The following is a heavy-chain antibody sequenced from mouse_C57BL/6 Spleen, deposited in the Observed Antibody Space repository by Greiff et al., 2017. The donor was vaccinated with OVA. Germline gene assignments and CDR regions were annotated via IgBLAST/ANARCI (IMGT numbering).Heavy chain of an antibody. Sequence: VQLQQSGPELVKPGASVKISCKASGYTFTDYYMNWVKQSHGKSLEWIGDINPNNGGTSYNQKFKGKATLTVDKSSSTAYMELRSLTSEDSAVYYCASRGIYYDYDVGYFDVWGTGTTVTVSS. J-gene: IGHJ1*03. CDR1: GYTFTDYY. CDR2: INPNNGGT. V-gene: IGHV1-26*01. D-gene: IGHD2-4*01. CDR3: ASRGIYYDYDVGYFDV.